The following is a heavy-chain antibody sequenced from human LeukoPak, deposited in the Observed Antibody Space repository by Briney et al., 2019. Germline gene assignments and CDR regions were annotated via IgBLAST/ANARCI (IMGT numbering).Heavy chain of an antibody. Sequence: GGSLRLSCTASGFTFSSYAMNWVRQAPGKGLEWVSGIGAGGTFTYYADCVKGRFTISRDNSRNTLYLQMNSLRTEDTAVYYCARDYCSSTSCLFDYWGQGTLVTVSS. CDR3: ARDYCSSTSCLFDY. J-gene: IGHJ4*02. V-gene: IGHV3-23*01. CDR2: IGAGGTFT. D-gene: IGHD2-2*01. CDR1: GFTFSSYA.